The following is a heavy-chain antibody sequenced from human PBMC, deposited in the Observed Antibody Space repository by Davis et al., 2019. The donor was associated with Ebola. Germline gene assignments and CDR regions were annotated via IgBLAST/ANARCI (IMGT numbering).Heavy chain of an antibody. CDR2: INHSGST. CDR1: GGSFSGYY. V-gene: IGHV4-34*01. CDR3: ATQLLLYPLVDY. J-gene: IGHJ4*02. Sequence: SETLSLTCAVYGGSFSGYYWSWIRQPPGKGLEWIGEINHSGSTYYNPSLKSRVTISVDTSKNQFSLKLSSVTAADTAVYYCATQLLLYPLVDYWGQGTLVTVSS. D-gene: IGHD2-15*01.